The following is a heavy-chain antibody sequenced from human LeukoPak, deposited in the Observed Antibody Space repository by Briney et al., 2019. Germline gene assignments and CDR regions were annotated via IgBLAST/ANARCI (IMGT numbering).Heavy chain of an antibody. J-gene: IGHJ4*02. D-gene: IGHD3-10*01. Sequence: PGGSLRLSCVGSGFTFSTFAMTWVRQAPGKGLEWVSAISGGGGRTSYADSVKGRFTISRDNSNNTLHLHMDSLRAEDTAVYYCAKDQGLWFGRQEYWGRGTLVTVSS. CDR3: AKDQGLWFGRQEY. CDR1: GFTFSTFA. CDR2: ISGGGGRT. V-gene: IGHV3-23*01.